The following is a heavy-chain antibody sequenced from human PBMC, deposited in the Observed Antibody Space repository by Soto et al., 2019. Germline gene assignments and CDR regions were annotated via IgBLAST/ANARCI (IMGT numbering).Heavy chain of an antibody. J-gene: IGHJ4*02. Sequence: SAPLSLTCTVTAVSISSGSYYLSWIRQPPGKGLEWIGYIYYSGSTNYNPSLKSRVTISVDTSKNQFSLKLSSVTAADTAVYYCARDYGDFPYYFDYWGQGTLVSVSA. CDR3: ARDYGDFPYYFDY. CDR2: IYYSGST. V-gene: IGHV4-61*01. D-gene: IGHD4-17*01. CDR1: AVSISSGSYY.